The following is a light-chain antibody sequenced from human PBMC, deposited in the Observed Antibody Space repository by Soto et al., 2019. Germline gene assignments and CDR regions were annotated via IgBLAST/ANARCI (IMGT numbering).Light chain of an antibody. CDR1: QSVSTD. V-gene: IGKV3-11*01. Sequence: AFAQSPVALSFSPGERATLSCRASQSVSTDLAWYQQKPGQAPRLLIYDASNRATGIPVRFAGSGSGTDFALTISSLEPEDFVLYYCQHPPTSFGGGTKVDIK. CDR2: DAS. CDR3: QHPPTS. J-gene: IGKJ4*01.